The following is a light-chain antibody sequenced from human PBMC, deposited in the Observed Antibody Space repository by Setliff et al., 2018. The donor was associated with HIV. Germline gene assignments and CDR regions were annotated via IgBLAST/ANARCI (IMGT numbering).Light chain of an antibody. CDR2: EVS. V-gene: IGLV2-14*01. J-gene: IGLJ1*01. CDR1: SSDVGGYKF. CDR3: GSYTSTTSYV. Sequence: QSALAQPASVSGSPGQSITISGTGTSSDVGGYKFVSWYQQHPGKAPKLMIYEVSNRPSGVSDRFSGSKAGSTASLTISGLQAEDEADYYCGSYTSTTSYVFGSGTKVTV.